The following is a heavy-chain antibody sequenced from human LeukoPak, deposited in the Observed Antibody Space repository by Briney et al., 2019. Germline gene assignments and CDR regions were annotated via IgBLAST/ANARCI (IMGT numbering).Heavy chain of an antibody. CDR2: INHSGST. CDR3: ARGRRARITIFGAVTSPYYYYMDV. D-gene: IGHD3-3*01. J-gene: IGHJ6*03. CDR1: GGSFSGYY. Sequence: SETLSLTCAVYGGSFSGYYWSWIRQPPGKGLEWIGEINHSGSTNYNPSLKSRVTISVDTSKNQFSLKLSSVTAADTAVYYCARGRRARITIFGAVTSPYYYYMDVWGKGTTVTVSS. V-gene: IGHV4-34*01.